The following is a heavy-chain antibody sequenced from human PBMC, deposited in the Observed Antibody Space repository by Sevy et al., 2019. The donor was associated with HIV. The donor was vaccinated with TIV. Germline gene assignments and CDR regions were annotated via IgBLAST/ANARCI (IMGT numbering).Heavy chain of an antibody. Sequence: ASVKVSCKASGYTFTSYGISWVRQAPGQGLEWMGWISAYNGNTNYAQKLQGRVTVTTDTSTSTAYMELRSLRSDDTAVYYCARDLSRLRWYPDAFDIWGQGTMVTVSS. CDR2: ISAYNGNT. CDR3: ARDLSRLRWYPDAFDI. CDR1: GYTFTSYG. D-gene: IGHD4-17*01. V-gene: IGHV1-18*01. J-gene: IGHJ3*02.